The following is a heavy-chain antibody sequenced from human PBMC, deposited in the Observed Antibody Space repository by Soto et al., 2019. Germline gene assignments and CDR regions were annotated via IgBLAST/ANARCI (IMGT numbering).Heavy chain of an antibody. Sequence: QVQLVQSGAEVKKPGSSVKVSCKASGGTFRSYSIIWVRQAPGQGLEWMGGIIPIFDITNYAQKFQGRVTITADEPKSKAYMELSSLGSDDTAVYYCARPDEGGYSSNHHYYYALDVWGQGTTVTV. D-gene: IGHD3-22*01. CDR2: IIPIFDIT. J-gene: IGHJ6*02. V-gene: IGHV1-69*01. CDR3: ARPDEGGYSSNHHYYYALDV. CDR1: GGTFRSYS.